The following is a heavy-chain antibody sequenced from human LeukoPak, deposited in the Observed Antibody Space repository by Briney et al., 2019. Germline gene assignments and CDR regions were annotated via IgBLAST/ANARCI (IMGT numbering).Heavy chain of an antibody. V-gene: IGHV3-23*01. Sequence: PGGSLRLSCAASGFTFSSYSMNWVRQAPGKGLEWVSAISGSGGSTYYADSVKGRFTISRDNSKNTLYLQMNSLRAEDTAVYYCAKARKTTVVVFDYWGQGTLVTVSS. J-gene: IGHJ4*02. CDR3: AKARKTTVVVFDY. CDR2: ISGSGGST. CDR1: GFTFSSYS. D-gene: IGHD4-23*01.